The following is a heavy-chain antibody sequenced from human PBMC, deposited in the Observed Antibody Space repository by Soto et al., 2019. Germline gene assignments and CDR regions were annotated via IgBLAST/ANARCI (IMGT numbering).Heavy chain of an antibody. D-gene: IGHD1-26*01. CDR3: ARDRTSTLVDRYYSMDV. CDR2: IIPMFGTS. J-gene: IGHJ6*02. Sequence: QVQLVQSGAEVKKPGSSVKVSCKASGGTFSNYGISWVRQAPGQGLEWMGGIIPMFGTSNYAQKSQGRVTITADASTSTAYMELSSLRSEDTAVYYCARDRTSTLVDRYYSMDVWGQGTTVTVSS. CDR1: GGTFSNYG. V-gene: IGHV1-69*01.